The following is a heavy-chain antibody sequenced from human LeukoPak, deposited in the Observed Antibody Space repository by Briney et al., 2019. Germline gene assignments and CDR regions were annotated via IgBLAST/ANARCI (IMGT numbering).Heavy chain of an antibody. D-gene: IGHD2-2*01. CDR3: ARGSCPPYWRRNWFDP. CDR2: INHSGST. Sequence: PSETLSLTCAVYGGSFSGCYWSWIRQPPGKGLEWIGEINHSGSTNYNPSLKSRVTISVDTSKNQFSLKLSSVTAADTAVYYCARGSCPPYWRRNWFDPWGQGTLVTVSS. CDR1: GGSFSGCY. J-gene: IGHJ5*02. V-gene: IGHV4-34*01.